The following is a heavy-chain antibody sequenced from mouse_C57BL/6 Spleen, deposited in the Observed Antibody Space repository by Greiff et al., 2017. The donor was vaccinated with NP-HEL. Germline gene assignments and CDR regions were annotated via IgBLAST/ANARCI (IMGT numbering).Heavy chain of an antibody. CDR1: GYAFTNYL. CDR3: ARSRDGYYFYAMDY. J-gene: IGHJ4*01. Sequence: QVQLQQPGAELVRPGTSVKVSCKASGYAFTNYLIEWVKQRPGQGLEWIGVINPGSGGTNYNEKFKGKATLTADKSSSTAYMQLSSLTSEDSAVYFCARSRDGYYFYAMDYWGQGTSVTVSS. CDR2: INPGSGGT. D-gene: IGHD2-3*01. V-gene: IGHV1-54*01.